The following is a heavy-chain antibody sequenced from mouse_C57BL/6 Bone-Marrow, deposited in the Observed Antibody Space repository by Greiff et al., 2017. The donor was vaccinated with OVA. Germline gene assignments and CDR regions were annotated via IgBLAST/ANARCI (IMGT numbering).Heavy chain of an antibody. V-gene: IGHV1-61*01. CDR3: ARERDGNCFYFDY. CDR2: IYPSDSET. Sequence: QVQLQQPGAELVRPGSSVKLSCKASGYTFTSYWMDWVKQRPGQGLEWIGNIYPSDSETHYNQKFKDKATLTVDKSSSTAYMQLSSLTSEDSAVFYCARERDGNCFYFDYWGQGTTLTVSS. D-gene: IGHD2-1*01. CDR1: GYTFTSYW. J-gene: IGHJ2*01.